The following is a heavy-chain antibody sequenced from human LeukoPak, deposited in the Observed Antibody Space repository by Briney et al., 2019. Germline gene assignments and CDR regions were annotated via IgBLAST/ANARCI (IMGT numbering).Heavy chain of an antibody. D-gene: IGHD1-26*01. CDR3: AKDVRVGGGGMDV. V-gene: IGHV3-23*01. J-gene: IGHJ6*02. CDR2: ISDSGANK. Sequence: PGGSLRLSGAASGFTFSTYAINWVRQAPGKGLEWVSLISDSGANKHYAASVKGRFTISRDNSKNTLSLQMNSLRPEDTAVYYCAKDVRVGGGGMDVWGQGTPVTVSS. CDR1: GFTFSTYA.